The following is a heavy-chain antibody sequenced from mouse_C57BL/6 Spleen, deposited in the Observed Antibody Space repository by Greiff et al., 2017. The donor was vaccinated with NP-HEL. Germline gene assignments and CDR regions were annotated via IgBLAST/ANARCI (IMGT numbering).Heavy chain of an antibody. CDR3: ARDGGYGYDLSYWYFDV. CDR1: GFTFSSYA. J-gene: IGHJ1*03. CDR2: ISDGGSYT. Sequence: EVMLVESGGGLVKPGGSLKLSCAASGFTFSSYAMSWVRQTPEKRLEWVATISDGGSYTYYPDNVKGRFTISRDNAKNNLYLQMSHLKSEDTAMYYCARDGGYGYDLSYWYFDVWGTGTTVTVSS. V-gene: IGHV5-4*01. D-gene: IGHD2-2*01.